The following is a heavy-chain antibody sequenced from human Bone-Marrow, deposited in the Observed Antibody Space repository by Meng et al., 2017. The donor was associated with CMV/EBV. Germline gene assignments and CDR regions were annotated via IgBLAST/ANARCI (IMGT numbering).Heavy chain of an antibody. V-gene: IGHV1-46*01. CDR3: ARDPPDYSSSSLPRGYFYYGMDV. J-gene: IGHJ6*02. CDR2: INPSGGST. CDR1: GYTFTSYY. D-gene: IGHD6-6*01. Sequence: ASVKVSCKASGYTFTSYYMHWVRQAPGQGLEWMGIINPSGGSTSYAQKFQGRVTMTRDTSTSTVYMELSSLRSEDTAVYYCARDPPDYSSSSLPRGYFYYGMDVWGQGTTVTASS.